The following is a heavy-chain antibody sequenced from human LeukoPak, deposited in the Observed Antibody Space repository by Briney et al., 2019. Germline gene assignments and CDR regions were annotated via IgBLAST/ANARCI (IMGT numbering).Heavy chain of an antibody. J-gene: IGHJ4*02. V-gene: IGHV1-69*04. Sequence: SVKVSCKASGGTFSSYAISWVRRAPGQGLEWMGRIIPILGIANYAQKFQGRVTITADKSTSTAYMELSSLRSEDTAVYYCASYYDSSGSSYYFDYWGQGTLVTVSS. CDR2: IIPILGIA. CDR1: GGTFSSYA. D-gene: IGHD3-22*01. CDR3: ASYYDSSGSSYYFDY.